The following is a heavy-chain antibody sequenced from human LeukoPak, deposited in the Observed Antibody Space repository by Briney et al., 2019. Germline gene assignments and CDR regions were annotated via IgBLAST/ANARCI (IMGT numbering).Heavy chain of an antibody. CDR2: IIPIFGTA. D-gene: IGHD1-20*01. CDR3: ARSGRITGTDNWFDP. CDR1: VGTFSSYA. V-gene: IGHV1-69*05. J-gene: IGHJ5*02. Sequence: ASVKVSCKASVGTFSSYAISWVRQAPGQGLEWMGGIIPIFGTANYAQKFQGRVTITTDESTSTAYMELSSLRSEDTAVYYCARSGRITGTDNWFDPWGQGTLVTVSS.